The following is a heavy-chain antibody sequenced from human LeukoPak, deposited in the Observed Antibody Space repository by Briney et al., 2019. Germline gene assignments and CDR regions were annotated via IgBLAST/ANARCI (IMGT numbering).Heavy chain of an antibody. CDR3: AREGITLVREIDP. V-gene: IGHV3-30*04. CDR2: ISYDGSNK. D-gene: IGHD3-10*01. CDR1: GFTFGSYA. Sequence: GGSLRLSCPASGFTFGSYAMHWVRQAPGKGLEWVAVISYDGSNKYYADSVKGRFTISRDNSKNTLYLQMNSLRAEDTAVYYCAREGITLVREIDPWGQGTLVTVSS. J-gene: IGHJ5*02.